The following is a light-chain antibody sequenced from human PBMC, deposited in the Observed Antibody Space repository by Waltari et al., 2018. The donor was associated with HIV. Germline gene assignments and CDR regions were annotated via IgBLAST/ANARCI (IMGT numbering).Light chain of an antibody. CDR3: QQTYNIPT. V-gene: IGKV1-39*01. CDR1: QTVSNY. CDR2: AIS. J-gene: IGKJ4*01. Sequence: DIQMTQSPSFLSASVEDRVTIACRASQTVSNYLNWYQQKLGKAPKLLIYAISSLQSGVPSRFSGSGSGTDFTLTISSLQPEDSATYYCQQTYNIPTFGGGTKVEI.